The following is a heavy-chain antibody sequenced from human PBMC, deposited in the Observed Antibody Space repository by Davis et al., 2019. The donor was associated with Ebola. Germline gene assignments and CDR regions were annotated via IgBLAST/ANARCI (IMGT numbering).Heavy chain of an antibody. CDR2: ISSSSSYI. CDR3: ARARYCSGGSCYSKYYFDY. CDR1: GFTFSSYS. Sequence: GGSLRLSCAASGFTFSSYSMNWVRQAPGKGLEWVSSISSSSSYIYYADSVKGRFTISRDNDKNSLYLQMNSLRAEDTAVYYCARARYCSGGSCYSKYYFDYWGQGTLVTVSS. V-gene: IGHV3-21*01. D-gene: IGHD2-15*01. J-gene: IGHJ4*02.